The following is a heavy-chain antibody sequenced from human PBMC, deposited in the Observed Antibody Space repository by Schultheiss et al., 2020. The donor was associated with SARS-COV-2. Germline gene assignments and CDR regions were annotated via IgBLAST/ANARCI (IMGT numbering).Heavy chain of an antibody. J-gene: IGHJ4*02. CDR3: VRGAAMDY. Sequence: SETLSLTCAVYGGSFSGYYWSWIRQPPGKGLEWIGEINHSGSTNYNPSLKSRVTISVDTSKNQFSLKLSSVTAADTAVYYCVRGAAMDYWGQGTLVTVSS. V-gene: IGHV4-34*01. D-gene: IGHD5-18*01. CDR2: INHSGST. CDR1: GGSFSGYY.